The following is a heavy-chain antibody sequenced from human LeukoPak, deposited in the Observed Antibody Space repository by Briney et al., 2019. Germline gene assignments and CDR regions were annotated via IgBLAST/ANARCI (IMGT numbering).Heavy chain of an antibody. CDR2: INPNSGGT. D-gene: IGHD2-15*01. J-gene: IGHJ6*02. V-gene: IGHV1-2*02. Sequence: ASVKVSCKASGYTFTGYYMHWVRQAPGQGLEWMGWINPNSGGTNYAQKFQGRVTMTRDTSISTAYMELSRLRSDDTAVYYCARCDVVVVAARQHYYYYYGMDVWGQGTTVTVSS. CDR3: ARCDVVVVAARQHYYYYYGMDV. CDR1: GYTFTGYY.